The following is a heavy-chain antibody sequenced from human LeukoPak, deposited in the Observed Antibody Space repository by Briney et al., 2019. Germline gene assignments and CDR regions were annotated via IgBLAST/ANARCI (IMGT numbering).Heavy chain of an antibody. Sequence: PGGSLRLSCAASGFTFSTYSMNWVRQAPGKGLEWVSYITSSSSTIYYADSVRGRFTTSRDNAKNSLYLQMNRLRPEDTAVYYCARVYSSGWYLDYWGQGTLVTVSS. V-gene: IGHV3-48*04. CDR2: ITSSSSTI. CDR1: GFTFSTYS. CDR3: ARVYSSGWYLDY. D-gene: IGHD6-19*01. J-gene: IGHJ4*02.